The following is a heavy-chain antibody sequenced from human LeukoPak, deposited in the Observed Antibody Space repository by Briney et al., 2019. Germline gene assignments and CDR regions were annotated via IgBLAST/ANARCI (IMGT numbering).Heavy chain of an antibody. Sequence: GESLKISCKGSDYIFTAYWIAWVRQLPGKGLEWMGIIYPADSDTKYSPSFRGQVTISADKSINTAYLQWNSLKASDTAMYYCARQPSAGLDFWGQGTLVTVSS. V-gene: IGHV5-51*01. J-gene: IGHJ4*02. CDR1: DYIFTAYW. CDR2: IYPADSDT. CDR3: ARQPSAGLDF.